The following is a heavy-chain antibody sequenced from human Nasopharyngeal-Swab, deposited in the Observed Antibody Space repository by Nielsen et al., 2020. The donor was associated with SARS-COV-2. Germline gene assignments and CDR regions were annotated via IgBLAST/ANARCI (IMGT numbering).Heavy chain of an antibody. Sequence: SETLSLTCTVSGGSIRSYYWSWIRQPPGKGPEWIGYIYYSGSTNYNPSLKSRVTISVDTSKNQFSLKLSSVTAADTAVYYCARAYSSSWYPGYYYYGMDVWGQGTTVTVSS. CDR3: ARAYSSSWYPGYYYYGMDV. CDR1: GGSIRSYY. V-gene: IGHV4-59*01. J-gene: IGHJ6*02. CDR2: IYYSGST. D-gene: IGHD6-13*01.